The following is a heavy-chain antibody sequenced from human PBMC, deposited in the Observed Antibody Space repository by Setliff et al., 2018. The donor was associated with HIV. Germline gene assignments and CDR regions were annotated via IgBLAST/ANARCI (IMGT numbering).Heavy chain of an antibody. CDR2: IHDSGST. Sequence: NPSETLSLTCSVSGASITTGGYYWSWVRQHPGRGLEWIGYIHDSGSTYYNPSLKSRVTISVDTSKNQFSLKLSSVTAADTAVYYCARLGGGCGGDCYYAFDIWGQGTMVTVS. CDR1: GASITTGGYY. V-gene: IGHV4-31*03. D-gene: IGHD2-21*02. CDR3: ARLGGGCGGDCYYAFDI. J-gene: IGHJ3*02.